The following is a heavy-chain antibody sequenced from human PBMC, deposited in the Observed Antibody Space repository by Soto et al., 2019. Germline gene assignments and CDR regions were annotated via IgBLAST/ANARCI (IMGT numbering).Heavy chain of an antibody. Sequence: ASVTVSCQASGYTFTSYAMHWVRQAPGQRLEWMGWINAGNGNTKYSQKFQGRVTITRDTSASTAYMELSSLRSEDTAVYYCARSGSYFDSRGAFDIWGQGTMVTVSS. CDR1: GYTFTSYA. D-gene: IGHD3-9*01. CDR3: ARSGSYFDSRGAFDI. CDR2: INAGNGNT. V-gene: IGHV1-3*01. J-gene: IGHJ3*02.